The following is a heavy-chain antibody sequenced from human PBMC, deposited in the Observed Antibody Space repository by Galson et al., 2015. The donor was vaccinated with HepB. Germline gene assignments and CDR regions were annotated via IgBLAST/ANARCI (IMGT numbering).Heavy chain of an antibody. D-gene: IGHD3-3*01. CDR1: GYTFTSYD. V-gene: IGHV1-8*01. CDR2: MNPNSGNT. J-gene: IGHJ6*03. Sequence: SVKVSCKASGYTFTSYDINWVRQATGQGLEWMGWMNPNSGNTGYAQKFQGRVTMTRNTSISTAYMELSSLRSEDTAVYYCARVRQPRLFYYYYYMDVWGKGTTVTVSS. CDR3: ARVRQPRLFYYYYYMDV.